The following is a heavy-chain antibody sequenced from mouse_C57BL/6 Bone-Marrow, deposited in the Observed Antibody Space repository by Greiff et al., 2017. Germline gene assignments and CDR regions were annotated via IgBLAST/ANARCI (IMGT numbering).Heavy chain of an antibody. CDR1: EYEFPSHD. Sequence: EVKLQESGGGLVQPGESLKLSCESNEYEFPSHDMSWVRKTPEKRLELVAAINSDGGSTYYPATMERRFIISRDNTKKTLYLQMSSLRSEDTALYYCARGNWEGYYFDYWGQGTTLTVSS. D-gene: IGHD4-1*01. J-gene: IGHJ2*01. CDR2: INSDGGST. CDR3: ARGNWEGYYFDY. V-gene: IGHV5-2*01.